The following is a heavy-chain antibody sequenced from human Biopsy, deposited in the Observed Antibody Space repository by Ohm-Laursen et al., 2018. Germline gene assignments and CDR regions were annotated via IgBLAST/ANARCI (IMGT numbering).Heavy chain of an antibody. Sequence: SDTLSRTCRVCGGSSMSDYWTWSRQPPGKGLEWIGHVYNGGITNYNPSLKSRVTISKDTSKNQFSLQVNSVTAADTAVYYCARTPRDSFWSGSYKRGLWFDPWGQGTLVIVSS. V-gene: IGHV4-59*07. J-gene: IGHJ5*02. D-gene: IGHD3-3*01. CDR3: ARTPRDSFWSGSYKRGLWFDP. CDR2: VYNGGIT. CDR1: GGSSMSDY.